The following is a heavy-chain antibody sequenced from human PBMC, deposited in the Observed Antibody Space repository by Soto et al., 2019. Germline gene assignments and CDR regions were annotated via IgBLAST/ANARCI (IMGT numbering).Heavy chain of an antibody. J-gene: IGHJ4*02. CDR3: AASYYDYGPDY. Sequence: VKVSCKASGFTFTSPAVQWVRQARGQRLEWIGWIVVGSGNTNYAQKFQERVTITRDMSTSTAYMELSSLRSEDTAVYYCAASYYDYGPDYWGQGTLVTDS. D-gene: IGHD4-17*01. V-gene: IGHV1-58*01. CDR1: GFTFTSPA. CDR2: IVVGSGNT.